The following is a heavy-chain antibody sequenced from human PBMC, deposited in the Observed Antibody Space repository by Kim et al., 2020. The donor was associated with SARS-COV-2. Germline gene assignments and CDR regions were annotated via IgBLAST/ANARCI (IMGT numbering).Heavy chain of an antibody. CDR3: AGEGLGPSAFDI. J-gene: IGHJ3*02. D-gene: IGHD1-26*01. Sequence: SYSPSFQGQVTISADKSISTACLQWSSLKASDTAMYYCAGEGLGPSAFDIWGQGTMVTVSS. V-gene: IGHV5-51*01.